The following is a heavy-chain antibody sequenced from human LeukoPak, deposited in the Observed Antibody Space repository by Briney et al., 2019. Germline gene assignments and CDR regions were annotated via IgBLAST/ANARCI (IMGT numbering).Heavy chain of an antibody. CDR1: GFTFSSYG. J-gene: IGHJ5*02. V-gene: IGHV3-30*02. CDR2: IRYDGTNK. D-gene: IGHD2-15*01. Sequence: PGGSLRLSCAASGFTFSSYGMHWVRQAPGKGLEWVAFIRYDGTNKYYADSVKGRFTISRDNSKNTLYLQMNSLRAEDTAVYYCAKGGCSGGSCYYGWFDPWGQGTLVTVSS. CDR3: AKGGCSGGSCYYGWFDP.